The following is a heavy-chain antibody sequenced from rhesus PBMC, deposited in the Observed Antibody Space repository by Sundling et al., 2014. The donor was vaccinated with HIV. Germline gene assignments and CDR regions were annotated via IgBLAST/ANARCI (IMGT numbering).Heavy chain of an antibody. Sequence: EVQLVESGGGLVQPGGSLRLSCAASGFTFGDYGMHWVRQAPGKGLEWVSSISYTGKTVYYADSVKGRFTVSRDNAKNSLSLQMSSLRAEDTAVYYCTSANVLQYLDWLLLGYWGQGVLVTVSS. CDR2: ISYTGKTV. CDR3: TSANVLQYLDWLLLGY. D-gene: IGHD3-3*01. J-gene: IGHJ4*01. CDR1: GFTFGDYG. V-gene: IGHV3-183*02.